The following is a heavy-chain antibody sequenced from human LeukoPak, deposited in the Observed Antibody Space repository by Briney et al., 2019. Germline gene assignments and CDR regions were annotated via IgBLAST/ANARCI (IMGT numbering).Heavy chain of an antibody. D-gene: IGHD3-16*01. J-gene: IGHJ4*02. CDR1: GGSISNYY. Sequence: SETLSLTCTVSGGSISNYYWSWIRQPPGRGLEWIGYVYSSGSTNYNPSLKSRVTVSIDTSKNQFSLELTSVTAADTAVYYCTKHASRFDSWGQGTLVTVSS. V-gene: IGHV4-59*08. CDR2: VYSSGST. CDR3: TKHASRFDS.